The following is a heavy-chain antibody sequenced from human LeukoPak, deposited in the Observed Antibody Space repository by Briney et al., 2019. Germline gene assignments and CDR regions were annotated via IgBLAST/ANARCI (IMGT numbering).Heavy chain of an antibody. CDR3: AKTNISDYSYYFDC. CDR2: ISGNGVST. D-gene: IGHD3-22*01. J-gene: IGHJ4*02. V-gene: IGHV3-23*01. Sequence: PGGSLRLSCAASGFTFSSYGMHWVRQAPGKGLEWVSAISGNGVSTYYAESVKGRFTISRDNSKNTLYLQMNSLRAEDTAVYYCAKTNISDYSYYFDCWGQGTLVTVSS. CDR1: GFTFSSYG.